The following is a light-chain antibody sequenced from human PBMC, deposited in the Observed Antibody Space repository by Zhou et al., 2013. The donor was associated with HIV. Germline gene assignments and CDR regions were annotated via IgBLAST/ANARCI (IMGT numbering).Light chain of an antibody. CDR1: QDIRNF. Sequence: IQMTQSPSSLSASVGDRVTITCRASQDIRNFLNWYRQKPGEAPKLLIYVASSLQSEVPSRFSGSGSGTEFTLTISSLQPEDFATYYCQQSYITSVTFGQGTKVEIK. CDR3: QQSYITSVT. CDR2: VAS. J-gene: IGKJ1*01. V-gene: IGKV1-39*01.